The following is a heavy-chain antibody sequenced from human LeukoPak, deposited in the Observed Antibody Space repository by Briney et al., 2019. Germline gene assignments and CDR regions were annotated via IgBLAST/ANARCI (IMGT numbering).Heavy chain of an antibody. CDR2: INPNSGGT. J-gene: IGHJ4*02. V-gene: IGHV1-2*06. CDR3: ARGYSSSWLDY. D-gene: IGHD6-13*01. Sequence: ASVKVSCKASGYTFTSYDINWVRQATGQGLEWMGRINPNSGGTKYAQKFQGRVTMTTDTSINTAYLELSRLRSDDTAVYYCARGYSSSWLDYWGQGTLVTVSS. CDR1: GYTFTSYD.